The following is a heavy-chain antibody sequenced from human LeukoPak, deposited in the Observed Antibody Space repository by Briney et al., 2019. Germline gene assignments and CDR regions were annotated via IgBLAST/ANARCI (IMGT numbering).Heavy chain of an antibody. V-gene: IGHV3-33*06. CDR1: GFTFSSYG. CDR3: AKDRRSTSRRDYYYYMDV. Sequence: GGSLRLSCAASGFTFSSYGVHWVRQAPGKGLEWVAVIWYDGSNKYYADSVKGRFTISRDNSKNTLYLQMNSLRAEDTAVYYCAKDRRSTSRRDYYYYMDVWGKGTTVTVSS. D-gene: IGHD2-2*01. J-gene: IGHJ6*03. CDR2: IWYDGSNK.